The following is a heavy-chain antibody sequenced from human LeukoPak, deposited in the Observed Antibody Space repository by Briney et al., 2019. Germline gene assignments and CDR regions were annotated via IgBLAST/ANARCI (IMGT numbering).Heavy chain of an antibody. CDR3: ARDPYYYDSSGYSHLAFDI. CDR1: GGSISSYY. D-gene: IGHD3-22*01. Sequence: RSSETLSLTCTVSGGSISSYYWSWIRQPPGKGLEWIGYIYYSGSTNYNPSLKSRVTISVDTSKNQFSLKLSSVTAADTAVYYCARDPYYYDSSGYSHLAFDIWGQGTMVTVSS. V-gene: IGHV4-59*12. CDR2: IYYSGST. J-gene: IGHJ3*02.